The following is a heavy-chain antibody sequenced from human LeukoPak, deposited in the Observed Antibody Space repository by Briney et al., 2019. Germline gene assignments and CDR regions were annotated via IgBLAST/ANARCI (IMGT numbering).Heavy chain of an antibody. J-gene: IGHJ4*02. CDR3: TARARAGTGRALGMWY. CDR1: GFTFSCSA. Sequence: GGFLRLCCAASGFTFSCSAVHWLRQASGKGLEWVSSITSKANSYATAYAASVKGRFTISSDDSKNTAYLQMNSLKCEDPTVYYCTARARAGTGRALGMWYCGERTLVTVSS. V-gene: IGHV3-73*01. D-gene: IGHD6-19*01. CDR2: ITSKANSYAT.